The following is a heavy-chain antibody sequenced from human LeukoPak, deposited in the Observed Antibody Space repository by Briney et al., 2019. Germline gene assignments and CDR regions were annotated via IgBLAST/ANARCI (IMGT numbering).Heavy chain of an antibody. CDR1: GGSISSYY. CDR2: IYYSGST. Sequence: PSETLPLTCTVSGGSISSYYWSWIRQPPGKGLEWIGYIYYSGSTNYNPSLKSRVTISVDTSKNQFSLKLSSVTAADTAVYYCARETMVRGVITDDYWGQGTLVAVSS. D-gene: IGHD3-10*01. V-gene: IGHV4-59*01. CDR3: ARETMVRGVITDDY. J-gene: IGHJ4*02.